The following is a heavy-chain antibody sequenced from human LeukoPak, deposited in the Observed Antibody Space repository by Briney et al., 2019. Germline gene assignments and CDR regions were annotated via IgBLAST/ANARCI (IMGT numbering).Heavy chain of an antibody. CDR3: ARFQWFGELSNFDY. J-gene: IGHJ4*02. D-gene: IGHD3-10*01. Sequence: SETLSLTCTVSGGSISSSSYYWGWIRQPPGKGLEWIGSIYYSGSTYYNPSLKSRVTISVDTSKNQFSLKLSSVTAADTAVYYCARFQWFGELSNFDYWGQGTLVTVSS. CDR2: IYYSGST. V-gene: IGHV4-39*07. CDR1: GGSISSSSYY.